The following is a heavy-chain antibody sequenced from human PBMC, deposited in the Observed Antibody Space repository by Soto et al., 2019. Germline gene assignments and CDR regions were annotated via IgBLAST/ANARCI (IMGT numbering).Heavy chain of an antibody. CDR1: GYTFTSYG. D-gene: IGHD1-26*01. Sequence: QVQLVQSGAEVKKPGASVKVSCKASGYTFTSYGISWVRQAPGQGLEWMGWISAYNGNTNYAQKLQGRVTMTTDTSTSTAYMELRSLRSGDTAVYYCASGPSGRLVILPSTYYYYGMDVWGQGTTVTVSS. CDR3: ASGPSGRLVILPSTYYYYGMDV. V-gene: IGHV1-18*01. CDR2: ISAYNGNT. J-gene: IGHJ6*02.